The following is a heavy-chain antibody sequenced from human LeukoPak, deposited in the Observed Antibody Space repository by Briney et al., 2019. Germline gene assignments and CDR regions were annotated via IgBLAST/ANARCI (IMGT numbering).Heavy chain of an antibody. J-gene: IGHJ4*01. CDR3: ARAWSSGWNFDY. CDR2: INHSGST. Sequence: SETLSLTCAVYGGSFSSYYWSWIRQPPGKGLEWIGEINHSGSTNYNPSITGQVTISVYTAKNQLSLKLRSVTAADTAGYYCARAWSSGWNFDYWGQGTLVTVSS. V-gene: IGHV4-34*01. D-gene: IGHD6-19*01. CDR1: GGSFSSYY.